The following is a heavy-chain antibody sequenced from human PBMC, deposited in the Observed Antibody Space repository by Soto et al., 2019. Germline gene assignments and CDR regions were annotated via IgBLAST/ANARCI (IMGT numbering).Heavy chain of an antibody. CDR1: GFTFSSYG. D-gene: IGHD3-10*01. CDR2: IWSDGSNK. V-gene: IGHV3-33*01. CDR3: AREVLVRGIKYHAMDV. J-gene: IGHJ6*02. Sequence: QVQLVECGGGVVQPGRSLSLSCAASGFTFSSYGIHWVRQAPGKGLEWVAVIWSDGSNKYYADSVKGRFTISRDNTKNTLYLQMNSLRAEDTAVYYCAREVLVRGIKYHAMDVWGQGTTVTVSS.